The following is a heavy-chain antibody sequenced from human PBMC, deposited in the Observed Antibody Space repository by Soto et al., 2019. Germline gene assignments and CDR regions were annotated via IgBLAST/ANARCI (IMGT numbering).Heavy chain of an antibody. V-gene: IGHV1-18*01. Sequence: ASVKVSCKASGYTFTSYGSSWVRQAPGQGLEWMGWISACNGNTNYAQKLQGRVTMTTDTSTSTAYMELRSLRSDDTAVYYCARDTDIVVVVAATGLDYWGQGTLVTVSS. D-gene: IGHD2-15*01. CDR1: GYTFTSYG. CDR2: ISACNGNT. J-gene: IGHJ4*02. CDR3: ARDTDIVVVVAATGLDY.